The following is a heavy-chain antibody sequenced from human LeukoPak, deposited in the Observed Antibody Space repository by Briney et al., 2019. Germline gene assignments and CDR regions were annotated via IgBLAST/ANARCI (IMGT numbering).Heavy chain of an antibody. V-gene: IGHV4-34*01. Sequence: SETLSLTCAVYGGSFSGCYWSWIRQPPGKGLEWIGEINHSGSTNYNPSLKSRVTISVDTSKNQFSLKLSSVTAADTAVYYCARGVRRKWALRFWSGWFDPWGQGTLVTVSS. CDR2: INHSGST. J-gene: IGHJ5*02. D-gene: IGHD3-3*01. CDR3: ARGVRRKWALRFWSGWFDP. CDR1: GGSFSGCY.